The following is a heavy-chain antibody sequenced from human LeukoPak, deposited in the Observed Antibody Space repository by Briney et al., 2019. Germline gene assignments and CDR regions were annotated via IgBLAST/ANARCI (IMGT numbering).Heavy chain of an antibody. CDR2: IYSGGST. D-gene: IGHD1-26*01. V-gene: IGHV3-53*05. CDR3: ARAEWELPFDY. Sequence: GGSLRLSCAASGFTVSSNYMSWVRQAPGKGLEWVSVIYSGGSTYYADSVKGRFTISRDNSKNTLYLQMNSLRAEDTAVYYCARAEWELPFDYWGQGTLVTVSS. CDR1: GFTVSSNY. J-gene: IGHJ4*02.